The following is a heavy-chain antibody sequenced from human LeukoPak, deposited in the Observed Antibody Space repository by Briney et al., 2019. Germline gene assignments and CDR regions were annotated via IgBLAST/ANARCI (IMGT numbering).Heavy chain of an antibody. Sequence: GGSMRLSRAASGFTFSSYEMNWVRQAPGKGLEWVSYISSSGSTIYYADSVKGRFTISRDNAKNSLYLQMNSLRAEDTAVYYCASGDYYYDSSGYSMQYYFDYWGQGTLVTVSS. J-gene: IGHJ4*02. D-gene: IGHD3-22*01. V-gene: IGHV3-48*03. CDR2: ISSSGSTI. CDR1: GFTFSSYE. CDR3: ASGDYYYDSSGYSMQYYFDY.